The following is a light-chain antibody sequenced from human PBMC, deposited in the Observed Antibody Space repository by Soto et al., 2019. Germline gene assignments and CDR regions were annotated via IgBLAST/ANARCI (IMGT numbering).Light chain of an antibody. CDR2: DVS. Sequence: QSVLTQPASVSGSPGQSIAISCNGTSSDVGFYNYVSWYQQHPGKVPKLIIHDVSNRPSGISPRFSGSKSDNTASLTISGLQTEDEADYFCASYTTRSTLVFGGGTKLTVL. V-gene: IGLV2-14*03. CDR1: SSDVGFYNY. J-gene: IGLJ3*02. CDR3: ASYTTRSTLV.